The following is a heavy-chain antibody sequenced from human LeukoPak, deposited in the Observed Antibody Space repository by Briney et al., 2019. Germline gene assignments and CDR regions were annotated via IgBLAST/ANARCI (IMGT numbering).Heavy chain of an antibody. J-gene: IGHJ3*02. CDR1: GFTFSSYS. CDR2: TSSSSSYI. D-gene: IGHD3-10*01. Sequence: PGGSLRLSCAASGFTFSSYSMNWVRQAPGKGLEWVSSTSSSSSYIYYADSVKGRFTISRDNAKNSLYLQMNSLRAEDTALYYCAKGVRITMVRGAFDIWGQGTMVTVSS. V-gene: IGHV3-21*04. CDR3: AKGVRITMVRGAFDI.